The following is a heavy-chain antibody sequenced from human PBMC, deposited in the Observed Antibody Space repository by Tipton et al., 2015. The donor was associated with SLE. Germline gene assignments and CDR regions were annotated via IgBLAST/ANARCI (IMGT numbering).Heavy chain of an antibody. Sequence: TLSLTCTVSGGSVNTGNCYWTWIRQHPGKGPEWIGYIYNSGTTYYNPSLRGRITISIDTSKNQYFLSLNSVTAADTAVYYCARLPYVYDSRTSIYWGQGSLVTVTS. CDR1: GGSVNTGNCY. CDR3: ARLPYVYDSRTSIY. J-gene: IGHJ1*01. CDR2: IYNSGTT. V-gene: IGHV4-31*03. D-gene: IGHD3-22*01.